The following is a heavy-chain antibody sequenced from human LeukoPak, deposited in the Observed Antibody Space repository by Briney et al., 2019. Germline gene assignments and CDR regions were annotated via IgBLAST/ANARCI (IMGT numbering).Heavy chain of an antibody. Sequence: GGSLRLSCAASGFTFSSYAMHWVRQAPGKGLEWVAVISYDGSNKYYADSVKGRLTISRDNSKNTLYLQMNSLRAEDTAVYYCASDILTGYYTPYYWGQGTLVTVSS. V-gene: IGHV3-30*04. CDR3: ASDILTGYYTPYY. CDR1: GFTFSSYA. J-gene: IGHJ4*02. CDR2: ISYDGSNK. D-gene: IGHD3-9*01.